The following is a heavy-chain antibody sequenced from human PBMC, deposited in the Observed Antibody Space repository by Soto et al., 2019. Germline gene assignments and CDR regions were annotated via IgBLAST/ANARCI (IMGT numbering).Heavy chain of an antibody. J-gene: IGHJ5*02. D-gene: IGHD3-9*01. Sequence: SETLSLTCTVSGGSISSYYWSWIRQPPGKGLEWIGYIYYSGSTNYNPSLKSRVTISVDTSKNQFSLKLSSVTAADTAVYYCARSARLTGFGWVDPWGQGTLVTV. CDR2: IYYSGST. CDR1: GGSISSYY. V-gene: IGHV4-59*01. CDR3: ARSARLTGFGWVDP.